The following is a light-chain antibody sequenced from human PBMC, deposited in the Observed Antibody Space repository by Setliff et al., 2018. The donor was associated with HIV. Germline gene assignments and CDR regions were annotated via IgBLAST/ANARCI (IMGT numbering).Light chain of an antibody. J-gene: IGLJ1*01. V-gene: IGLV2-14*01. Sequence: SALTQPASVSGSLGQSITISCTGTSSDVGGHNSASWYQQHPGKAPKLMISEVSNRPSGVSNRFSGSKSGNTASLTVAGLQPEDEADYYCSSYSSSRPRVFGTGTKVTVL. CDR3: SSYSSSRPRV. CDR2: EVS. CDR1: SSDVGGHNS.